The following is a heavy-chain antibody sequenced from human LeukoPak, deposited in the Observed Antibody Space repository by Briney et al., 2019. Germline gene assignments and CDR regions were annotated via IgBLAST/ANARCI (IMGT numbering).Heavy chain of an antibody. Sequence: GGSLRLSCAASGFSFSSYAMHWVRQAPGKGLEWVSAIWYDGSNKFYADSVKGRFTIPRDSSKNTLFLQMNGLRAEDTAVYYCAKSGPDFGDLPSEYYFDFWGQGTLVTVSS. CDR3: AKSGPDFGDLPSEYYFDF. V-gene: IGHV3-33*06. D-gene: IGHD4-17*01. CDR2: IWYDGSNK. CDR1: GFSFSSYA. J-gene: IGHJ4*02.